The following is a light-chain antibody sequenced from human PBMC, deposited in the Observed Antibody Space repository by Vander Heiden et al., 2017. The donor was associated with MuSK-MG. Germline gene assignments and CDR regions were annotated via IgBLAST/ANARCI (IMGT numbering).Light chain of an antibody. CDR3: STWDDSLNGVV. Sequence: QSLLTQPPSASGTAGQWVTISCSGSSSNIGSYTVNWFQQIPGKAPRLLLYINDMRPAGVPVRFSGSRSGTSAAMAVSGLQCEEEGTYFCSTWDDSLNGVVFGGGTSLTVL. CDR1: SSNIGSYT. V-gene: IGLV1-44*01. CDR2: IND. J-gene: IGLJ2*01.